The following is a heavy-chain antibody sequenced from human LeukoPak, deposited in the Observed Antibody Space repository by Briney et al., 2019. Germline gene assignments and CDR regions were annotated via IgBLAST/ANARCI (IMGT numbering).Heavy chain of an antibody. CDR1: GGSFSGYY. J-gene: IGHJ6*03. V-gene: IGHV4-34*01. CDR2: INHSGST. Sequence: SETLSLTCAVYGGSFSGYYWSWIRQPPGKGLEWIGEINHSGSTNYNPSLKSRVTISVDTSKNQFSLKLSSVTAADTAVYCCARAVGYSYYYYYYYMDVWGKGTTVTVSS. D-gene: IGHD2-15*01. CDR3: ARAVGYSYYYYYYYMDV.